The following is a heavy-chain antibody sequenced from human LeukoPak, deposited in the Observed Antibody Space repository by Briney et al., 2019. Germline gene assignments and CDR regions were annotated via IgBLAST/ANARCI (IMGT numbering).Heavy chain of an antibody. V-gene: IGHV3-7*01. D-gene: IGHD7-27*01. CDR2: IKQDGSEK. CDR3: ARALWGPDFDY. J-gene: IGHJ4*02. Sequence: PGGSLRLSCAASXXXFSXXXMSWVXXXXXXXXXXVANIKQDGSEKYYVDSVKGRFTISRDNAKNSLYLQMNSLRAEDTAVYYCARALWGPDFDYWGQGTLVTVSS. CDR1: XXXFSXXX.